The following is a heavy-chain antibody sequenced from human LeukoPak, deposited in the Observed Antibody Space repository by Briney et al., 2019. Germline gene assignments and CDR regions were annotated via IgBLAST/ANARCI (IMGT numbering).Heavy chain of an antibody. CDR2: ISGSGGST. Sequence: GGSLRLSCAASGFTFSNYAMSWVRQAPGKGLEWASAISGSGGSTYYADSVKGRFTISRDNSKNTLYLQMNSLRAEDTAVYYCAKDRTIRGYTYGYPPFDYWGQGTLVTVSS. CDR3: AKDRTIRGYTYGYPPFDY. V-gene: IGHV3-23*01. D-gene: IGHD5-18*01. J-gene: IGHJ4*02. CDR1: GFTFSNYA.